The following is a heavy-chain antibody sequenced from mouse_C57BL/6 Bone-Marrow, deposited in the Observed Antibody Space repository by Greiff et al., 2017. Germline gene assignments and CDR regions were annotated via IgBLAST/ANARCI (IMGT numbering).Heavy chain of an antibody. CDR3: ARRAYYDYEAMDY. CDR2: IYLGTGYT. CDR1: GYTFTSYG. D-gene: IGHD2-10*01. V-gene: IGHV1-58*01. J-gene: IGHJ4*01. Sequence: VQLQQSGAELVRPGSSVKMSCKTSGYTFTSYGINWVKQRPGQGLEWIGYIYLGTGYTEYNEKFKGKATLTSDTSSSTAYMQLSSLTSEDTAIYVGARRAYYDYEAMDYWGQGTSVTVSS.